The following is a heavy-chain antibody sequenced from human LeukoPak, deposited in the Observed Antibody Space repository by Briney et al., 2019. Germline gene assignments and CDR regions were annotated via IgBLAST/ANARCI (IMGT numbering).Heavy chain of an antibody. CDR1: GYAFTDYY. D-gene: IGHD2-2*01. CDR2: INPNDGDT. Sequence: SVKVSCKASGYAFTDYYMHWVRQAPGQGFEWMGWINPNDGDTNYAQKFQGRVTMTRDTSISTAHMEVSGLRSDDTAVYYCARANFLYCSSSTCLFDYWGQGTLVTVSS. V-gene: IGHV1-2*02. CDR3: ARANFLYCSSSTCLFDY. J-gene: IGHJ4*02.